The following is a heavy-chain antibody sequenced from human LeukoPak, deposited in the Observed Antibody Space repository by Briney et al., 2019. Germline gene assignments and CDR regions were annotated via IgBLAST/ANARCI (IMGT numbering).Heavy chain of an antibody. J-gene: IGHJ4*02. CDR2: IYYSGST. V-gene: IGHV4-39*01. CDR3: ARQGIAVAGLLRKGAQFDY. D-gene: IGHD6-19*01. Sequence: SETLSLTCTVSGGSISSSSYYWGWIRQPPGKGLEWIGSIYYSGSTYYNPSLKSRVTISVDTSKNQFSLKLSSVTAADTAVYYCARQGIAVAGLLRKGAQFDYWGQGTLVTVSS. CDR1: GGSISSSSYY.